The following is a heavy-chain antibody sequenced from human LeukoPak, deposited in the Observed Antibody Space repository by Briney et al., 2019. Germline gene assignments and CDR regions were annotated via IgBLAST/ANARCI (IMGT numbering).Heavy chain of an antibody. J-gene: IGHJ3*02. D-gene: IGHD4-23*01. V-gene: IGHV3-48*03. Sequence: GGSLRLSCAASGFTFSSYEMNWVRQAPGKGLEWVSYISSSGSTIYYADSVKGRFTISRDNAKNSLYLQMNSLRAEDMALYYCAKDIQASTTVDGGWNAFDIWGQGTMVTVSS. CDR1: GFTFSSYE. CDR2: ISSSGSTI. CDR3: AKDIQASTTVDGGWNAFDI.